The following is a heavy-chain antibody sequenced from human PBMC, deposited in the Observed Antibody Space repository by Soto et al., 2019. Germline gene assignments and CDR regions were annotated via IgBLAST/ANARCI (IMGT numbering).Heavy chain of an antibody. J-gene: IGHJ3*02. V-gene: IGHV1-24*01. Sequence: ASVKVSCKVSGYTLTELSVHWGRQAPGKGLEWMGGFDPEDGETIYAQKFQGRVTMTEDTSTDTAYMELSSLRSEDTAVYYCATPMYPRGAFDIWGQGTMVTVSS. D-gene: IGHD2-2*01. CDR1: GYTLTELS. CDR3: ATPMYPRGAFDI. CDR2: FDPEDGET.